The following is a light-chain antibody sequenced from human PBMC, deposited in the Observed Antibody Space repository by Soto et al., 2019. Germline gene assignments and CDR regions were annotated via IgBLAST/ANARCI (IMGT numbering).Light chain of an antibody. V-gene: IGKV1-9*01. CDR1: QGISSY. Sequence: DIQLTQSPSFLSESVGDRVTITCRASQGISSYLAWYQQKPGKAPKLLIYAASTLQSGVPSRLSGGGSGTEFTLTISSVQPEDFATYSCQQVNSFPLTFGGGTKVEI. CDR2: AAS. J-gene: IGKJ4*01. CDR3: QQVNSFPLT.